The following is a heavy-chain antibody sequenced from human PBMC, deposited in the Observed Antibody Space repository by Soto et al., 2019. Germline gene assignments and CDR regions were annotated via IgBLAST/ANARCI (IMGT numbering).Heavy chain of an antibody. CDR1: GLSFSDYV. CDR3: AKRPRALLTFDY. D-gene: IGHD1-26*01. CDR2: ISDSGGTS. V-gene: IGHV3-23*01. J-gene: IGHJ4*02. Sequence: GRSLRLSCGASGLSFSDYVMSWVRQAPGKGLEWVSSISDSGGTSYYADSVKGRFTISRDNSKNTLYLQMNSLRAEDTAIYYCAKRPRALLTFDYWGQGTLVTVSS.